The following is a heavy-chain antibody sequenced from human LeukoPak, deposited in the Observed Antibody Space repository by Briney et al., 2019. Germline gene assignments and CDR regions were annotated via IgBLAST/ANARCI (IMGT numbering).Heavy chain of an antibody. V-gene: IGHV4-30-4*01. Sequence: SQTLSLTCTVSGSSISSGDYYWSWIRQPPGKGLEWIGYIYYSGSTYYNPSLKSRVTISVDTSKNQFSLKLSSVTAADTAVYYCATGVDTAMVQFDYWGQGTLVTVSS. CDR2: IYYSGST. J-gene: IGHJ4*02. CDR3: ATGVDTAMVQFDY. D-gene: IGHD5-18*01. CDR1: GSSISSGDYY.